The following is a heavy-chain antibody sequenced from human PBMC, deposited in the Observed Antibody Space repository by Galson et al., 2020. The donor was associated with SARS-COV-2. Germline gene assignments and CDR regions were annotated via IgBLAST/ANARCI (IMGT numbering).Heavy chain of an antibody. CDR1: GASIRGYY. J-gene: IGHJ6*01. Sequence: SEPLSLPCHVSGASIRGYYWSWVRQPPGTGLEWSGTIYYTGSTKYNPSLKSRVTISVDTSKNQFSLRLSSVTAADTAVYYCARDTASDGLDVWRQGTTV. CDR3: ARDTASDGLDV. CDR2: IYYTGST. V-gene: IGHV4-59*01.